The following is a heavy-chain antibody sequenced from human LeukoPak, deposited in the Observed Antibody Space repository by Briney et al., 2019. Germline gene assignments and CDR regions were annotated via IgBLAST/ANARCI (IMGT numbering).Heavy chain of an antibody. CDR3: AKSMQFTGNANDY. Sequence: GGSLRLSCAASGFTVSSNYMSWVRQAPGKGLEWVSGISGGGGTTYYADSVKGRFSISRDKSKNTLYLQMNSLRAEDTAVYYCAKSMQFTGNANDYWGQGTLVTVSS. J-gene: IGHJ4*02. D-gene: IGHD2-8*02. CDR2: ISGGGGTT. V-gene: IGHV3-23*01. CDR1: GFTVSSNY.